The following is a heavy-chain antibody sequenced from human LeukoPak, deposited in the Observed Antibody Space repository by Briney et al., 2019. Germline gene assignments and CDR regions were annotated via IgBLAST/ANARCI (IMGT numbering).Heavy chain of an antibody. J-gene: IGHJ3*02. V-gene: IGHV4-34*01. D-gene: IGHD2-2*01. CDR2: INHSGST. Sequence: PSETLSLTCAVYGGSFSGYYWSWIRQPPGKGLEWIGEINHSGSTNYNPSLKSRVTISVDTSKNQLSLKLSSVTAADTAVYYCARVVPAAMSFEIWGQGTMVNVSS. CDR1: GGSFSGYY. CDR3: ARVVPAAMSFEI.